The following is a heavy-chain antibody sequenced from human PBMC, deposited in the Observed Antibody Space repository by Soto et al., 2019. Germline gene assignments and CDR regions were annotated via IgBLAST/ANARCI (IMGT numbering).Heavy chain of an antibody. CDR3: ARRYGYSFDY. J-gene: IGHJ4*02. CDR1: GGAISSYY. D-gene: IGHD1-1*01. CDR2: IYYSGST. V-gene: IGHV4-59*08. Sequence: SETLSLTCTVSGGAISSYYWSWIRQPPGKGLEWIGYIYYSGSTNYNPSLKSRVTISVDTSKNQFSLKLSSVTAADTAVYYCARRYGYSFDYWGQVNLVTVSS.